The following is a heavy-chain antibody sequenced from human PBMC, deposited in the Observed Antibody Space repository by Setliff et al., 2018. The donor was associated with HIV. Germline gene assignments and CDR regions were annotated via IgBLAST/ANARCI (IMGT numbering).Heavy chain of an antibody. D-gene: IGHD3-3*01. CDR1: GYSFTSYW. CDR2: IYPGDSDT. J-gene: IGHJ3*02. V-gene: IGHV5-51*01. CDR3: ARQPHGDFWTDYVNAFDI. Sequence: GESLKISCKGSGYSFTSYWIGWVRQMPGKGLEWMGIIYPGDSDTRYSPSFQGQVTISADKSVSTANLQWSSLKASDTAMYYCARQPHGDFWTDYVNAFDIWGQGTMVTVSS.